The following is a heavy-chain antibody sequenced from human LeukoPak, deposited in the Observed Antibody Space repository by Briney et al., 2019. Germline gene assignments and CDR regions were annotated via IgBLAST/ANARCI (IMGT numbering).Heavy chain of an antibody. CDR2: ISAYNGNT. D-gene: IGHD3-22*01. CDR1: GYTFTSYG. V-gene: IGHV1-18*01. J-gene: IGHJ3*02. Sequence: ASVKVSCKASGYTFTSYGISWVRQAPGQGLEWMGWISAYNGNTNYAQKLQGRVTMTTDTSTSTAYMELRSLRSDDTAVYYCARERDYDSSGYYLWDIWGQGTMVTVSS. CDR3: ARERDYDSSGYYLWDI.